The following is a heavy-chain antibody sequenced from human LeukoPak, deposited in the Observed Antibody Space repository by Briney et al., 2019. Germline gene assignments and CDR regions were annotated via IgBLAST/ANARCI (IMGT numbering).Heavy chain of an antibody. CDR1: GDSISRDY. J-gene: IGHJ4*02. Sequence: PSETLSLTCTVSGDSISRDYWSGLRQPPGKGLEWIGYIYHTGSTNYNPSLKSRVTISLDTSKKQFSLKLSSVTAADTAVYYCARENLERYYFDSWSQGTLVTVSS. CDR2: IYHTGST. D-gene: IGHD1-1*01. CDR3: ARENLERYYFDS. V-gene: IGHV4-59*01.